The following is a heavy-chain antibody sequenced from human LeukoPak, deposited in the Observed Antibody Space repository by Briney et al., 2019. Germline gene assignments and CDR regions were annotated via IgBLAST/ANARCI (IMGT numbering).Heavy chain of an antibody. Sequence: ASVKVSCKASGYSFTNYFMHWVRQAPGQGLEWMGVINPSGGGTTYAQRFQGRVTMTRDTSTSTVHMELSSLRSEDTAVYYCARGQNKCLGHWGQGTLVTVSS. CDR3: ARGQNKCLGH. CDR2: INPSGGGT. J-gene: IGHJ4*02. D-gene: IGHD2/OR15-2a*01. CDR1: GYSFTNYF. V-gene: IGHV1-46*01.